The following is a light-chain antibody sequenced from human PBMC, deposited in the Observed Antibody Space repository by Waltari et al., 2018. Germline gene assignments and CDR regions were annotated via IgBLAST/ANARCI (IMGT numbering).Light chain of an antibody. CDR1: SSNIGRTP. Sequence: QTVLTPPPSASGTPGQRVTISCSGSSSNIGRTPVNWYQQLPGTAPKLLVYRNNQRPSGVPDRFSGSKSGTSASLAISGLQSEDEADYYCAAWDDSLSGKVFGGGTKLTVL. CDR2: RNN. V-gene: IGLV1-44*01. J-gene: IGLJ3*02. CDR3: AAWDDSLSGKV.